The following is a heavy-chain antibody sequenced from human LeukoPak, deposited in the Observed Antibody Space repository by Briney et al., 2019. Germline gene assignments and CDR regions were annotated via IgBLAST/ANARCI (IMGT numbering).Heavy chain of an antibody. CDR1: GFTFNNAW. Sequence: GGSLRLSCAVSGFTFNNAWMNWVRQAPGKGLVWVSRINSDGSSTSYADSVKGRFTISRDNAKNTLYLQMNSLRAEDTAVYYCARRSAAKDAFDIWGQGTMVTVSS. CDR2: INSDGSST. J-gene: IGHJ3*02. CDR3: ARRSAAKDAFDI. D-gene: IGHD6-25*01. V-gene: IGHV3-74*01.